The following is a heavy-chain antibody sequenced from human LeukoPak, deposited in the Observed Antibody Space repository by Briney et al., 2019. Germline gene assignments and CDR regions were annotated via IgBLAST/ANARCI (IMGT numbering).Heavy chain of an antibody. Sequence: GGSLRLSCAASGFTVSSNYMSWVRQAPGKGLEWVSSISGSSSYIYYADSVKGRFTISRDNAKNSLYLQMNSLRAEDTAVYYCARVPAARMVDYWGQGTLVTVSS. D-gene: IGHD6-6*01. CDR2: ISGSSSYI. J-gene: IGHJ4*02. CDR1: GFTVSSNY. V-gene: IGHV3-21*01. CDR3: ARVPAARMVDY.